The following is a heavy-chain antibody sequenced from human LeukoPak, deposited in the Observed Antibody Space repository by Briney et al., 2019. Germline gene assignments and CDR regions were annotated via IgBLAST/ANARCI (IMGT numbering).Heavy chain of an antibody. J-gene: IGHJ4*02. V-gene: IGHV3-15*07. Sequence: GGSLRLSCAASGFTFSNAWMNWVRQAPGKGLEWVGRIKSKTDGGTTDYAAPVKGRFTISRDDSKNTLYLQMNSLKTEDTAVYYCTTDLFQDDFGFRKPHQTTSRTRPYCSGGSCSSGYWGRGTLVTVSS. D-gene: IGHD2-15*01. CDR2: IKSKTDGGTT. CDR3: TTDLFQDDFGFRKPHQTTSRTRPYCSGGSCSSGY. CDR1: GFTFSNAW.